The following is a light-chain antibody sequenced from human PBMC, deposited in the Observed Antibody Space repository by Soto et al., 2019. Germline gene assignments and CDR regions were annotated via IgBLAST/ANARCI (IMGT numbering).Light chain of an antibody. V-gene: IGKV1-5*01. CDR3: QQYNSYSPWT. CDR2: DAS. J-gene: IGKJ1*01. CDR1: QSISSW. Sequence: DIQMTQSPSTLSASVGDRVTITCRASQSISSWLAWYQQKPGKAPKLLIYDASSLESGVPSRFGGSGSGTEFTLTISSLQPDDFATYYCQQYNSYSPWTFGRGTKV.